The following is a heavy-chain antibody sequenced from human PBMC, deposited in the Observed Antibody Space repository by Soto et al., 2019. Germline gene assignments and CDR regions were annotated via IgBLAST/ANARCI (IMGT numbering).Heavy chain of an antibody. CDR2: IKSRTAGGAV. V-gene: IGHV3-15*07. CDR1: GFIVTDAW. D-gene: IGHD3-10*01. CDR3: VRLYRPDP. Sequence: EVQLVGSGGGLVKPGGSLRLSCAAFGFIVTDAWMHWVRQATGKGPECVGLIKSRTAGGAVEYAAPVKGRFTISRDDAKNPLSLQMNRLQPDDTAVYYCVRLYRPDPLVQGTLVTVSS. J-gene: IGHJ5*02.